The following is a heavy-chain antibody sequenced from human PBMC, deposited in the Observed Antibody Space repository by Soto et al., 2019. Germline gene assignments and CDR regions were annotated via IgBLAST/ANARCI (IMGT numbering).Heavy chain of an antibody. CDR3: ARMYDILTGYSWFDP. CDR2: IYYSGST. D-gene: IGHD3-9*01. J-gene: IGHJ5*02. CDR1: GGSISSYY. Sequence: SETLSLTCTVSGGSISSYYWSWIRQPPGKGLEWIGYIYYSGSTNYNPSLKSRVTISVDTSKNQFSLKLSSVTAADTAVYYCARMYDILTGYSWFDPWGKGTLVPVSS. V-gene: IGHV4-59*01.